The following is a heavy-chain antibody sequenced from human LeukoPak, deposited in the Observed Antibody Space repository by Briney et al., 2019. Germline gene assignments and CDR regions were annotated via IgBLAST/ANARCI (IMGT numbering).Heavy chain of an antibody. J-gene: IGHJ4*02. CDR1: GFTFSSYG. CDR3: AKADRYYDILTGFDY. Sequence: GGSLRLSCAASGFTFSSYGMHWVRQAPGKGLEWVAVISYDGSNKYYADSVKGRFTISRDNSKNTLYLQMNSLRAEDTAVYYCAKADRYYDILTGFDYWGQGTLVTVSS. CDR2: ISYDGSNK. V-gene: IGHV3-30*18. D-gene: IGHD3-9*01.